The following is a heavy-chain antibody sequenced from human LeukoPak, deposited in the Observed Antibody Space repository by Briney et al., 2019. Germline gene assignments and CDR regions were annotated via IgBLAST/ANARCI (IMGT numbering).Heavy chain of an antibody. V-gene: IGHV2-5*01. CDR1: GYLHSATPVG. D-gene: IGHD6-13*01. CDR2: IYSHDAK. Sequence: SGHTLAQPTHTFTLPHTLSGYLHSATPVGGGWVRQPSGKPLEWLPLIYSHDAKRYSPSLKSRLTITKAAAKTQVVLTMTNMDPVDTATYYCAHSEVAALLSRYFDYWGQGTLVTVAS. J-gene: IGHJ4*02. CDR3: AHSEVAALLSRYFDY.